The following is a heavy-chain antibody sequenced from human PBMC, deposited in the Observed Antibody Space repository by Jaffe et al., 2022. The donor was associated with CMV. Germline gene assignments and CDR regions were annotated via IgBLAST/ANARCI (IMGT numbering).Heavy chain of an antibody. Sequence: QVQLVESGGGVVQPGRSLRLSCAASGFTFSSYGMHWVRQAPGKGLEWVAVIWYDGSNKYYADSVKGRFTISRDNSKNTLYLQMNSLRAEDTAVYYCAREGGFGSGWYLMVDYWGQGTLVTVSS. CDR1: GFTFSSYG. CDR2: IWYDGSNK. J-gene: IGHJ4*02. V-gene: IGHV3-33*01. D-gene: IGHD6-19*01. CDR3: AREGGFGSGWYLMVDY.